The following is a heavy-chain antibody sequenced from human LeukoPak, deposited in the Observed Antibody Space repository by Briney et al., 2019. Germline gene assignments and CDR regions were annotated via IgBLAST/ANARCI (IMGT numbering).Heavy chain of an antibody. J-gene: IGHJ5*02. CDR2: IYYSGST. Sequence: SETLSLTCTVSGGSISSYYWSWIRQPPGKGLEWIGYIYYSGSTNYNPSLKSRVTISVDTSKNQFSLKLSSVTAADTAVYYCARHSSSYYDFWSGPIWFDPWGQGTLVTVPS. V-gene: IGHV4-59*08. CDR1: GGSISSYY. CDR3: ARHSSSYYDFWSGPIWFDP. D-gene: IGHD3-3*01.